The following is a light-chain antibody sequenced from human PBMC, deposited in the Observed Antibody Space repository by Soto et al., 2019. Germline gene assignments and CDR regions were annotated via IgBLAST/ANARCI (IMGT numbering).Light chain of an antibody. CDR2: TAS. CDR3: QQYKSYPWT. Sequence: DIQMTQSPSTLSSSAGDRVTIPCRASQSISGWLAWYQQKPGKAPKLLIYTASTLERGVSSRFSGTESGTEFTLTISSLQPDDFATYYCQQYKSYPWTFGQGTKVDIK. CDR1: QSISGW. V-gene: IGKV1-5*03. J-gene: IGKJ1*01.